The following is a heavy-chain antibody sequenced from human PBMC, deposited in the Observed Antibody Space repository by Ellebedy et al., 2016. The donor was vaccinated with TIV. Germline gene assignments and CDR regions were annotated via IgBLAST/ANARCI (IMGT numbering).Heavy chain of an antibody. Sequence: MPSATLSLTCIVSGGSISSYYWSWIRQPSGKGLEWIGYIYYSGSTNYHPSLKSRVTISVDTSKNQFSLKLSAVTAADTAVYYCARHLGMGRLGSHWFDPWGQGTLVTVSS. J-gene: IGHJ5*02. D-gene: IGHD3-10*01. CDR3: ARHLGMGRLGSHWFDP. V-gene: IGHV4-59*08. CDR2: IYYSGST. CDR1: GGSISSYY.